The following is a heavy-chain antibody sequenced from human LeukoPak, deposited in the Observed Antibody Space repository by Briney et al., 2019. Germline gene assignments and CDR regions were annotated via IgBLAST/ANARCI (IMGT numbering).Heavy chain of an antibody. Sequence: GGSLRLSCAASGFTFSSYWMSWVRQAPGKGLEWVANIKQDGSEKYYVDSVKGRFTISRDNAKNSLYLQMNSLRAEDTAVYYCGKNRYSGSLSPFDIWGQGTMVTVSS. V-gene: IGHV3-7*01. CDR3: GKNRYSGSLSPFDI. J-gene: IGHJ3*02. CDR2: IKQDGSEK. D-gene: IGHD1-26*01. CDR1: GFTFSSYW.